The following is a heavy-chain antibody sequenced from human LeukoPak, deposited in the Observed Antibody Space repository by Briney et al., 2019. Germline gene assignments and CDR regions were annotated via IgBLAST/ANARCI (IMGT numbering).Heavy chain of an antibody. D-gene: IGHD3-10*01. Sequence: SETLSLTCTVSSGSISTSNYYWGWVRQPPGKALEWIGNILYSGSTYYSPSLKSRVTISLDTSRNQFSLKLNSVTAADTAVYYCARDNSYGTELQNWFDPWGQGTLVTVSS. V-gene: IGHV4-39*07. CDR1: SGSISTSNYY. CDR3: ARDNSYGTELQNWFDP. CDR2: ILYSGST. J-gene: IGHJ5*02.